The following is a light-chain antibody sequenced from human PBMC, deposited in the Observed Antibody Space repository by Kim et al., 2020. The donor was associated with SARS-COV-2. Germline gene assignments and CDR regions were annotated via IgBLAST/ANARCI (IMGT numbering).Light chain of an antibody. J-gene: IGLJ1*01. V-gene: IGLV3-1*01. CDR3: QAWDSSTHNYV. CDR2: QDN. Sequence: PGQTASNTCSGLNLGEKYVSWYQQKPGQSPLVVIYQDNRRPSGIPERISGSNSGNTATLTISGTQAMDEADYYCQAWDSSTHNYVFGAWTKVTVL. CDR1: NLGEKY.